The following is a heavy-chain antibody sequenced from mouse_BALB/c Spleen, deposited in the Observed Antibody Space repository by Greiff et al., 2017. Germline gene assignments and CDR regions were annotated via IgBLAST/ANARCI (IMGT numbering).Heavy chain of an antibody. CDR1: GYSITSDYA. CDR2: ISYSGST. J-gene: IGHJ4*01. CDR3: ARRLLRYYAMDY. V-gene: IGHV3-2*02. Sequence: EVQGVESGPGLVKPSQSLSLTCTVTGYSITSDYAWNWIRQFPGNKLEWMGYISYSGSTSYNPSLKSRISITRDTSKNQFFLQLNSVTTEDTATYYCARRLLRYYAMDYWGQGTSVTVSS. D-gene: IGHD2-3*01.